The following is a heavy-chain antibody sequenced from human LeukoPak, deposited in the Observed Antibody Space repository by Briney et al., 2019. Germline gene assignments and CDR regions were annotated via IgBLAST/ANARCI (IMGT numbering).Heavy chain of an antibody. CDR3: ASRRYNWNAIDY. CDR1: GFTFSDFY. CDR2: ISSSGSTI. Sequence: PGGSLRLSCAASGFTFSDFYMSWIRQAPGKGLEWVSYISSSGSTIYYADSVKGRFTISRDNAKNSLYLQMNSLRAEDTAVYYCASRRYNWNAIDYWGQGTLVTVSS. J-gene: IGHJ4*02. D-gene: IGHD1-20*01. V-gene: IGHV3-11*01.